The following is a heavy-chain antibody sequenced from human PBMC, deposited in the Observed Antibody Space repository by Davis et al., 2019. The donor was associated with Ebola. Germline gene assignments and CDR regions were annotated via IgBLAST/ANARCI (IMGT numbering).Heavy chain of an antibody. V-gene: IGHV3-23*01. J-gene: IGHJ6*02. CDR2: ISGSGGST. Sequence: PGGSLRLSCAASGFTFSSYAMTWVRQAPGKGLEWVSAISGSGGSTYYADSVKGRFTISRDNSKNTLYLQMNSLRAEDTAVYYCAKVFQTTNILATTYYYYAMDVWGQGTTVTVSS. CDR3: AKVFQTTNILATTYYYYAMDV. CDR1: GFTFSSYA. D-gene: IGHD5-12*01.